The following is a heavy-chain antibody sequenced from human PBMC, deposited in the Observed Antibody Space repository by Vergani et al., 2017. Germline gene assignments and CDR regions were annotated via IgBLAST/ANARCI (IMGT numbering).Heavy chain of an antibody. Sequence: QVHLNEAGPGLVKPSQTLSLTCTVSGGSISSGSYYWSWIRQPAGKGLEWIGRIYTSGSTNYNPSLKSRVTISVDTSKNQFSLKLSSVTAADTAVYYCARGYYGSGSYFWFDHWGQGTLVTVSS. J-gene: IGHJ5*02. D-gene: IGHD3-10*01. CDR1: GGSISSGSYY. CDR2: IYTSGST. V-gene: IGHV4-61*02. CDR3: ARGYYGSGSYFWFDH.